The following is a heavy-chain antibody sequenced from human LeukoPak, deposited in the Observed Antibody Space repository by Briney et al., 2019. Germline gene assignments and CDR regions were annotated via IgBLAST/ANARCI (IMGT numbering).Heavy chain of an antibody. J-gene: IGHJ6*02. Sequence: GGSLRLSCAASGFTFSSYAMSWVRQAPGKGLEWVSSISSSSSYIYYADSVKGRFTISRDNAKNSLYLQMNSLRAGDTAVYYCAREIRSSGWGDYYYGMDVWGQGTTVTVSS. CDR3: AREIRSSGWGDYYYGMDV. D-gene: IGHD6-19*01. V-gene: IGHV3-21*01. CDR2: ISSSSSYI. CDR1: GFTFSSYA.